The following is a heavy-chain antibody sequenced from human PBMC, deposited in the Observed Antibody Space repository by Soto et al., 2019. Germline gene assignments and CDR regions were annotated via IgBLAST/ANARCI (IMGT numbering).Heavy chain of an antibody. D-gene: IGHD3-22*01. J-gene: IGHJ3*02. CDR2: ISYDGSNK. CDR1: GFTFSSYA. CDR3: ARQARPSYDSSGYYYESDAFDI. V-gene: IGHV3-30-3*01. Sequence: VHLLESGGGVVQPGRSLRLSCAASGFTFSSYAMHWVRQAPGKGLEWVAVISYDGSNKNYADSVKGRFTISRDNSKKTLYLQMNSLRAEDTAVFYCARQARPSYDSSGYYYESDAFDIWGQGTMVTVSS.